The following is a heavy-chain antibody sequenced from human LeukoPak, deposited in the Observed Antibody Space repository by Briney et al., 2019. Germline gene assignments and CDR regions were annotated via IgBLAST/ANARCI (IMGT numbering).Heavy chain of an antibody. CDR1: GGSISSGDYY. CDR2: IYYSGST. CDR3: ARDSRGDCSSTSCYYFDY. J-gene: IGHJ4*02. D-gene: IGHD2-2*01. V-gene: IGHV4-30-4*08. Sequence: PSGTLSLTCTVSGGSISSGDYYRSWIRQPPGKGLEWIGYIYYSGSTYYNPSLKSRVTISVDTSKNQFSLKLSSVTAADTAVYYCARDSRGDCSSTSCYYFDYWGQGTLVTVSS.